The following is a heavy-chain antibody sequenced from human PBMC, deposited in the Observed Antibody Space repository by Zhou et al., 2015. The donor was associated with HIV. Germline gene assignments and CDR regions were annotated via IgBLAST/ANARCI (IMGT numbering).Heavy chain of an antibody. V-gene: IGHV3-21*01. D-gene: IGHD3-10*01. Sequence: EVQLVESGGRPGQAWGGSLRLSCAASGFTFTHFSMNWVRQAPGKGLEWVSSITSSSDYIYYADSVKGRFTISRDNAKNSLYLQMNSLRAEDTAVYYCARDSPGEWPIDYWGQGTLVTVSS. CDR3: ARDSPGEWPIDY. J-gene: IGHJ4*02. CDR1: GFTFTHFS. CDR2: ITSSSDYI.